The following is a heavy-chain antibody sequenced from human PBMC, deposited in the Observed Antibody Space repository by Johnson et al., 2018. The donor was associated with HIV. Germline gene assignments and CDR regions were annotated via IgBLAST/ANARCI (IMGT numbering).Heavy chain of an antibody. CDR1: GFTVSSNY. CDR3: ASGYSYGPDSFDI. V-gene: IGHV3-66*02. J-gene: IGHJ3*02. Sequence: EVQLVESGGGLVQPGGSLRLSCAASGFTVSSNYMSWVRQAPEMGLVWVSIVYSGGNTYYADSVRGRFTISRDNSKNTLYLQMKSLRSEDTAVYYCASGYSYGPDSFDIWGQGTMVTVSS. CDR2: VYSGGNT. D-gene: IGHD5-18*01.